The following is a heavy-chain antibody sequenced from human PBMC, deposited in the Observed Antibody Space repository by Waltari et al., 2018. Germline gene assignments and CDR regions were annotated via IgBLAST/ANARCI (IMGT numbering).Heavy chain of an antibody. J-gene: IGHJ4*02. CDR3: ATSGVAAPLDY. CDR1: GYPFTDYY. V-gene: IGHV1-69-2*01. Sequence: EVQLLQSGAEVKKPEATVKISCKVSGYPFTDYYIHWVQQAPQKELEWRGRVEPENGETMYAEKFQDRITINADSSTDTAYMELNSLRSADTAVYFCATSGVAAPLDYWGQGTLVTVSS. CDR2: VEPENGET. D-gene: IGHD6-6*01.